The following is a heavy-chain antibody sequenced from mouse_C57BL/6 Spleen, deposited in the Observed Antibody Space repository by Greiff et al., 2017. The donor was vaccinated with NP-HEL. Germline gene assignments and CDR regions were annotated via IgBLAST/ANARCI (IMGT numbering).Heavy chain of an antibody. V-gene: IGHV14-4*01. CDR3: TTGYDYDGGPDY. CDR1: GFNIKDDY. CDR2: IDPENGDT. J-gene: IGHJ2*01. Sequence: EVMLVESGAELVRPGASVKLSCTASGFNIKDDYMHWVKQRPEQGLEWIGWIDPENGDTEYASKFQGKATITADTSSNTAYLQLSSLTSEDTAVYYCTTGYDYDGGPDYWGQGTTLTVSS. D-gene: IGHD2-4*01.